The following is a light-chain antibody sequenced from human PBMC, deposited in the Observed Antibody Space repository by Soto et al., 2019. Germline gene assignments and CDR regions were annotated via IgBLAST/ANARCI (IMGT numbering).Light chain of an antibody. CDR3: QHYNSYSEA. V-gene: IGKV1-5*03. Sequence: DIQMTQSPSTLSGSVGDRVTITCRASQTISRWWAWYQQKPGKAPKLLIYKASTLKSGVPSRFSGSGSGTEFTLTLSSLQPDDFATYYCQHYNSYSEAFGQWTKVELK. J-gene: IGKJ1*01. CDR1: QTISRW. CDR2: KAS.